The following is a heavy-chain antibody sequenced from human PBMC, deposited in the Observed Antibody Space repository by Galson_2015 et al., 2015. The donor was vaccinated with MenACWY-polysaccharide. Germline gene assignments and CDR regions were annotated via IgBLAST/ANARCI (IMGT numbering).Heavy chain of an antibody. CDR2: ISGTGGNT. CDR3: AKDPGPDTSGWAEAFDM. CDR1: GFTFSNYA. Sequence: SLRLSCAASGFTFSNYAMSWVRQAPGKGLEWVSAISGTGGNTYYADSVRGRVTISRDNSKNTLHLQVNSLRAEDTAVYYCAKDPGPDTSGWAEAFDMWGQGTMVTVSS. J-gene: IGHJ3*02. V-gene: IGHV3-23*01. D-gene: IGHD6-19*01.